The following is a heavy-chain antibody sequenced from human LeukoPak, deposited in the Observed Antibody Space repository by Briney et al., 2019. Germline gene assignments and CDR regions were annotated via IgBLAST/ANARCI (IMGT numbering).Heavy chain of an antibody. CDR1: GFSFSGYA. Sequence: GGSLRLSCASSGFSFSGYAMIWVRQAPGKGLELVSTISGSGASTFYADSVRGRFITSKDIPSNTVYLQMNSLRAEDTAVYCAKDSRGYTNYYFDYWGQGTLVTVSS. V-gene: IGHV3-23*01. CDR3: AKDSRGYTNYYFDY. J-gene: IGHJ4*02. CDR2: ISGSGAST. D-gene: IGHD2-2*02.